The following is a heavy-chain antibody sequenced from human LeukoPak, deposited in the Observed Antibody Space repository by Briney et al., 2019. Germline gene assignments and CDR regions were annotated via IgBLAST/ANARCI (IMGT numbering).Heavy chain of an antibody. D-gene: IGHD3-3*01. CDR3: VRAQNDFWSGYYLSY. CDR1: GYTFTDYY. Sequence: ASVKVSCKASGYTFTDYYMHWVRQAPGQGLEWMGWINPNSGGTNYAQKFQGRVTMTRDTSISTAYMELSRLRSDDTAVYYCVRAQNDFWSGYYLSYWGQGTLVTVSS. V-gene: IGHV1-2*02. J-gene: IGHJ4*02. CDR2: INPNSGGT.